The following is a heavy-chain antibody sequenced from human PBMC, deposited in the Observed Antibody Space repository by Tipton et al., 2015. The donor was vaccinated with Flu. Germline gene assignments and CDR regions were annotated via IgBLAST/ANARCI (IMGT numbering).Heavy chain of an antibody. CDR3: GARLFGVAPLKY. D-gene: IGHD3-3*01. Sequence: QLVQSGAEVKKPGDSLKISCKGSGYSFVNYWIGWVRQRPGKGLEWMGVIYPGDSDTRYSPTFQGQVTMSADKSISTAYLQWNSQKASDTSGYYLGARLFGVAPLKYWGLGILVTVS. J-gene: IGHJ4*02. CDR2: IYPGDSDT. V-gene: IGHV5-51*01. CDR1: GYSFVNYW.